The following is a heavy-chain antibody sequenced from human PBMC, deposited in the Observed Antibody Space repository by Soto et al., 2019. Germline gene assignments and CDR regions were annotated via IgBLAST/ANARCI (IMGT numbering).Heavy chain of an antibody. V-gene: IGHV4-59*01. CDR2: VHHTGNT. CDR1: GDSIRDSF. Sequence: NPSETLSLTCTVSGDSIRDSFWSWVRQPPGKGLEWIGLVHHTGNTNYNPSLETRVTMLIDASANHFALTLTSVTPADAAIYYCARGREDHVDHHFGHLFDYWGQGTLVTVSS. J-gene: IGHJ4*02. CDR3: ARGREDHVDHHFGHLFDY. D-gene: IGHD3-10*01.